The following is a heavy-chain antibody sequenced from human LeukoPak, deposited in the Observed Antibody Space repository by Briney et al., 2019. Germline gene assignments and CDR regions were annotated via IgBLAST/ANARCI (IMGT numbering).Heavy chain of an antibody. CDR1: GGSISNYY. CDR2: LYSTGTT. Sequence: SETLSLTCTVSGGSISNYYWSWIRQPAGEGLEWIGRLYSTGTTNYNPSLKSRVTMSVDTSKNQFSLKLSSVTAADTAVYYCARDHSSGWYGWFDPWGQGTLVTVSS. D-gene: IGHD6-19*01. CDR3: ARDHSSGWYGWFDP. J-gene: IGHJ5*02. V-gene: IGHV4-4*07.